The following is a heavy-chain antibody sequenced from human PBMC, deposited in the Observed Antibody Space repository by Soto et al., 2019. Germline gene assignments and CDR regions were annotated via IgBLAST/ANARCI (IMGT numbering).Heavy chain of an antibody. CDR3: ARGYRLDRSSWRSEAFDI. Sequence: SGPTLVNPKQPLTLPFTFSGFSLSARGMCVSWIRQPPCKALEGLALIDSDDDNYYTTSLNTTRTISNDTSKNPVVLTMTKMDPVDTARYYCARGYRLDRSSWRSEAFDIWGQGTMV. CDR2: IDSDDDN. D-gene: IGHD6-13*01. V-gene: IGHV2-70*01. J-gene: IGHJ3*02. CDR1: GFSLSARGMC.